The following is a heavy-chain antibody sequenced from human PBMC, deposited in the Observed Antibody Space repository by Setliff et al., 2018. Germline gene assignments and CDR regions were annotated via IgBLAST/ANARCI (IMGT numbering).Heavy chain of an antibody. CDR3: ARGLNTESWTPLY. Sequence: PSETLSLTCTVSGGSISSSSYYWGWIRQPPGKGLEWIGTIYYSGSTYYNPSLKSRVTISMDTSKNHFSLTLRSVTAADMAVYYCARGLNTESWTPLYWSPGTLVTVSS. CDR1: GGSISSSSYY. D-gene: IGHD2-15*01. V-gene: IGHV4-39*02. CDR2: IYYSGST. J-gene: IGHJ4*02.